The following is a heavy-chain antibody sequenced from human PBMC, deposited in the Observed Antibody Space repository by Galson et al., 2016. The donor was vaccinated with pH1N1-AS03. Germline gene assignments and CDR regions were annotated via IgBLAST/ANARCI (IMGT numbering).Heavy chain of an antibody. CDR2: IKEDGSQK. CDR3: AREYTSGKPTHYDS. CDR1: GFTFSSYA. V-gene: IGHV3-7*03. D-gene: IGHD6-19*01. J-gene: IGHJ4*02. Sequence: SLRLSCAASGFTFSSYAMTWVRQAPGKGLEWVATIKEDGSQKYYGDSVRGRFTISGDNAKNSLHLQMDSLRADDTATYYCAREYTSGKPTHYDSWGQGTLVTVSS.